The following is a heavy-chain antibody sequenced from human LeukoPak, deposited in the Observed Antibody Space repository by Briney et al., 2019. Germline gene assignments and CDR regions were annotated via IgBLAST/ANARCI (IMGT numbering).Heavy chain of an antibody. J-gene: IGHJ3*02. CDR2: IKKDGSEK. V-gene: IGHV3-7*01. CDR3: ASPRIGHSGWYGRGAFDI. CDR1: GFTFNKYW. Sequence: GGSLRLSCAASGFTFNKYWMTWVRQAPGKGLEWVANIKKDGSEKYYVDSMQGRFTISRDNAKNSLYLQMNSLRAEDTALYYCASPRIGHSGWYGRGAFDIWGQGTMVTVSS. D-gene: IGHD6-19*01.